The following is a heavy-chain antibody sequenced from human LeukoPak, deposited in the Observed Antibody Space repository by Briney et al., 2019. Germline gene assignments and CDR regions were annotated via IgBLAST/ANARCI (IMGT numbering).Heavy chain of an antibody. CDR2: INAIDSTT. D-gene: IGHD6-13*01. CDR1: GFTFSSYE. CDR3: AGGLASSNWSHWFAP. J-gene: IGHJ5*02. Sequence: GRFLRPSCAASGFTFSSYEMNWVRQAPGKVLGLVSYINAIDSTTYYADSVKGRFTISRDNAKNSLYLQMSSLRVEETAVYRWAGGLASSNWSHWFAPWGQGTLVSVSS. V-gene: IGHV3-48*03.